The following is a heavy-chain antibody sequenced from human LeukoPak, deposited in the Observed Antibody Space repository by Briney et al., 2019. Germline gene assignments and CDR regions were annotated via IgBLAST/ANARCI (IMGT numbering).Heavy chain of an antibody. CDR2: IYYSGST. Sequence: SETLSLTCTVSGGSISSYYWSWIRQPPGKGLEWIGYIYYSGSTNYNPSLKSRVTISVDTSKNQFSLKLSSVTAADTAVYYCASYDFWSGTSFDYWGQGTLVTVSS. D-gene: IGHD3-3*01. V-gene: IGHV4-59*08. CDR1: GGSISSYY. J-gene: IGHJ4*02. CDR3: ASYDFWSGTSFDY.